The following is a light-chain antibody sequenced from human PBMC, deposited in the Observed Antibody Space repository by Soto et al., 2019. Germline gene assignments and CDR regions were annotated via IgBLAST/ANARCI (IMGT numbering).Light chain of an antibody. Sequence: EIVMTQSPATLSVSPGERITLSCRASQSIITSLAWYQQKPGQAPRLLIYGASTRATNVPARFSGSGSGTDFSLTISSLQSEDYSVYFCQQYTDWPTFGQGTRVEIK. CDR2: GAS. V-gene: IGKV3-15*01. CDR1: QSIITS. CDR3: QQYTDWPT. J-gene: IGKJ1*01.